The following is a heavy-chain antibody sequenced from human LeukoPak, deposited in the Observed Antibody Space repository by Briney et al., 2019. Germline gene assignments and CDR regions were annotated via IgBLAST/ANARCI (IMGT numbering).Heavy chain of an antibody. CDR2: ISSSSSYI. V-gene: IGHV3-21*01. J-gene: IGHJ3*02. CDR3: ARGLVMFFAFDI. Sequence: PGGSLRLSCAASGFTVSSNYMSWVRQAPGKGLEWVSSISSSSSYIYYADSVKGRFTISRDNAKNSLYLQMNSLRAEDTAVYYCARGLVMFFAFDIWGQGTMVTVSS. D-gene: IGHD3-9*01. CDR1: GFTVSSNY.